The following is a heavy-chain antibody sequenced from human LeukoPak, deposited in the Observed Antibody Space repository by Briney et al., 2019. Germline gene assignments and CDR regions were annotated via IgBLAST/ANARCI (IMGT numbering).Heavy chain of an antibody. D-gene: IGHD1-1*01. CDR3: GRDWKLDY. V-gene: IGHV3-23*01. J-gene: IGHJ4*02. CDR2: ISDNGGDT. Sequence: PGGSLRLSCAASGFTFNNFAMSWVRKAPGKGLEWVSAISDNGGDTKYADSVKGRFTMSRDNSRNTLYLQMNSLRVEDTAIYYCGRDWKLDYWGQGTLVTVSS. CDR1: GFTFNNFA.